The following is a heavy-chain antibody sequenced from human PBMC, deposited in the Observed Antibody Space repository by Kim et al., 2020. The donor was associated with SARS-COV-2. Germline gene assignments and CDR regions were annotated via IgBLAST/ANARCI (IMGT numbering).Heavy chain of an antibody. CDR2: INYSGRA. V-gene: IGHV4-39*01. Sequence: SETLSLTCTVSGVSISSSTDYWAWIRQPQGKGLDCIGNINYSGRAYYNPSLNSRVTISVDTSKNQLSLKLSSVTAADTAVYYCARHVRNWYFDLWGRGTL. CDR1: GVSISSSTDY. CDR3: ARHVRNWYFDL. J-gene: IGHJ2*01.